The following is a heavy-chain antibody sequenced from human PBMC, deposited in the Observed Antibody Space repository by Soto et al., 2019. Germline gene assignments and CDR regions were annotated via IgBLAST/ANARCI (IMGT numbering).Heavy chain of an antibody. CDR2: IYYSGST. Sequence: SETLSLTCTVSGGSISSYNWSWIRQPPGKGLEWIGYIYYSGSTNYNPSLKSRVTISVDTSKNQFSLKLSSVTAADTAVYYCVRGGPPSIVFWGQGTLVSGSS. J-gene: IGHJ4*02. V-gene: IGHV4-59*01. CDR3: VRGGPPSIVF. CDR1: GGSISSYN.